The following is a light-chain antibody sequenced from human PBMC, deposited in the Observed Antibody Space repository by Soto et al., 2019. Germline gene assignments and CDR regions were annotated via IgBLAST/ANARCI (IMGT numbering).Light chain of an antibody. CDR2: QTS. J-gene: IGKJ5*01. V-gene: IGKV3-20*01. CDR3: QHYDSARWT. Sequence: LVLTQSPATLSSFPGDIVTLSCRASQYINTRLAWYQHRPGQAPRLLIYQTSIRAAGIPDRFSGSGSGTDFTLTISRLEPEDFAVYYCQHYDSARWTFGLGGRLEIK. CDR1: QYINTR.